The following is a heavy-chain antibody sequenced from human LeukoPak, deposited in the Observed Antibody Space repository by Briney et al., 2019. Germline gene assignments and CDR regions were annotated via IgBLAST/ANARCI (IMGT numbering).Heavy chain of an antibody. CDR2: INPNSGGT. CDR1: GYTFTGYY. V-gene: IGHV1-2*04. J-gene: IGHJ5*02. Sequence: GASVKVSCKASGYTFTGYYMHWVRQAPGQGLEWMGWINPNSGGTNYAQKFQGWVTMTRDTSISTAYMELSRLRSDDTAVYYCARDAGTHCSSTSCYTWWFDPWGQGTLVTVSS. CDR3: ARDAGTHCSSTSCYTWWFDP. D-gene: IGHD2-2*02.